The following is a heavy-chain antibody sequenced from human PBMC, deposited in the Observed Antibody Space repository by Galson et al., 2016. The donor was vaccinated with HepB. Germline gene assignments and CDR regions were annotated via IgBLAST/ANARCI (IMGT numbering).Heavy chain of an antibody. D-gene: IGHD3-3*01. V-gene: IGHV3-23*01. CDR2: ISGSGGST. Sequence: SLRLSCAASRFTFSSYAMSWVRQAPGKGLEWVSVISGSGGSTYYADSVKGRFTISRDNSKNTLYLQMNSLRAEDTAVYYCAKEGTIFGVVPYGMDVWGQGTKVIDSS. CDR1: RFTFSSYA. CDR3: AKEGTIFGVVPYGMDV. J-gene: IGHJ6*02.